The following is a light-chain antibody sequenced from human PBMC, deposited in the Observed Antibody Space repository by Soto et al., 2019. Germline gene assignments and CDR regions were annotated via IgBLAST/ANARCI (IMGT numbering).Light chain of an antibody. CDR3: SSYISSSTV. J-gene: IGLJ2*01. V-gene: IGLV2-14*03. CDR1: SSDVGGYNY. CDR2: DVS. Sequence: QSALTQPASVSGSPGQSITISCTEISSDVGGYNYVSWYQQHPGKAPKLMIYDVSNRPSGVSNRFSGSKSGNTASLTISGPQAEDEADYYCSSYISSSTVFGGGTKLTVL.